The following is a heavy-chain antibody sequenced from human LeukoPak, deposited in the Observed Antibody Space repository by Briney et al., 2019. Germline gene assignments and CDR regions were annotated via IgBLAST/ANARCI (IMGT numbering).Heavy chain of an antibody. Sequence: GGSLRLSCAASGFTFSTYWMSWVRQAPGKGLEWVANIRQDGSEKYYVDSVKGRFTISRDNADNSLYLQMNSLKPEDTAVYYCARSYNVLTAFDYWGQGTLVTVSS. J-gene: IGHJ4*02. D-gene: IGHD3-9*01. CDR1: GFTFSTYW. CDR2: IRQDGSEK. CDR3: ARSYNVLTAFDY. V-gene: IGHV3-7*03.